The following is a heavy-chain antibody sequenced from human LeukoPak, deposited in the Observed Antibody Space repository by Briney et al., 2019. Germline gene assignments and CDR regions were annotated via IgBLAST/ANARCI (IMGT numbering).Heavy chain of an antibody. CDR3: ARDRGSGSYLPTDY. J-gene: IGHJ4*02. CDR1: GFTLSSYG. CDR2: IWYDGSNK. Sequence: PGGSLRLSCAASGFTLSSYGMHWVRQAPGKGLEWVAVIWYDGSNKNYADSVKGRFTISRDNSKNTLYLQMNSLRAEDTAVYYCARDRGSGSYLPTDYWGQGTLVTVSS. V-gene: IGHV3-33*01. D-gene: IGHD3-10*01.